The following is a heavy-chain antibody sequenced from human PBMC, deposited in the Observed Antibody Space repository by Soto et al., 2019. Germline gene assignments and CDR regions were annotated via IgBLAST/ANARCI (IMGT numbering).Heavy chain of an antibody. CDR1: GYTFTSYD. D-gene: IGHD6-19*01. V-gene: IGHV1-8*01. Sequence: ASVKVSCKASGYTFTSYDINWVRQATGQGLEWMGWMNPNSGNTGYAQKFQGRVTMTRNISISTAYMELSSLRSEDTAVYYCARGSSDSGWYLGGYYFDYWGQGTLVTVSS. CDR3: ARGSSDSGWYLGGYYFDY. CDR2: MNPNSGNT. J-gene: IGHJ4*02.